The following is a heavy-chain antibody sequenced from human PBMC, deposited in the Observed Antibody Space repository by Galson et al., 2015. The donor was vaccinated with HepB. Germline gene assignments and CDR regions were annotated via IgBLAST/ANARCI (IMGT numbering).Heavy chain of an antibody. CDR2: INPNSGGT. CDR1: GYTFTGYY. Sequence: SVKVSCKASGYTFTGYYMHWVRQAPGQGLEWMGWINPNSGGTNYAQKFQGWVTMTRDTSISTAYMELSRLRSDDTAVYYCARDGGYSSSWNNWYFALWGRGTRFTVPS. J-gene: IGHJ2*01. CDR3: ARDGGYSSSWNNWYFAL. V-gene: IGHV1-2*04. D-gene: IGHD6-13*01.